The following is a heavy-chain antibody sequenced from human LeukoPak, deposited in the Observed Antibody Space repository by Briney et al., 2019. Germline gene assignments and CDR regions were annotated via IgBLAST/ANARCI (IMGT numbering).Heavy chain of an antibody. Sequence: PSETLSLTCTVSGGSISSYYWSWIRQPPGKGLDWVGHTHYGGTTNYNPSLKSRVTISVDTSKNQFSLKVASVTAADTAVYYCARGYSTSWTYYFDYWGQGALVTVSS. CDR2: THYGGTT. D-gene: IGHD6-13*01. V-gene: IGHV4-59*01. CDR1: GGSISSYY. J-gene: IGHJ4*02. CDR3: ARGYSTSWTYYFDY.